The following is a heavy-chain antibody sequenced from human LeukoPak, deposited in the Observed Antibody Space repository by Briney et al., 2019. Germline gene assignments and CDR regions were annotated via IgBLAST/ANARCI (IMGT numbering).Heavy chain of an antibody. CDR3: ARSSEGRYYYDSSGYSYYYYYMDV. CDR2: IYYSGST. Sequence: SETLSLTCTVSGGSISSDYWSWIRQPSGKGLEWIGYIYYSGSTNYNPSLKSRVTISVDTSKNQFSLKLNSVTAADTAVYYCARSSEGRYYYDSSGYSYYYYYMDVWGKGTTVTISS. J-gene: IGHJ6*03. CDR1: GGSISSDY. D-gene: IGHD3-22*01. V-gene: IGHV4-59*01.